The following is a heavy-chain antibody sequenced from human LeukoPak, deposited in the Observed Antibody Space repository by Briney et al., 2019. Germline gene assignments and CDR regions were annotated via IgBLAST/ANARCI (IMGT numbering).Heavy chain of an antibody. CDR1: GFTFSSYG. J-gene: IGHJ4*02. D-gene: IGHD3-10*01. CDR2: ISYDGSNQ. CDR3: AKDPGYYYGSGSYDY. V-gene: IGHV3-30*18. Sequence: GRSLRLSCAASGFTFSSYGMHWVRQAPGKGLEWGAVISYDGSNQYYADSVKGRFTISRDNSKNTLYLQMNSLRAEDTAVYYCAKDPGYYYGSGSYDYWGQGTLVTVSS.